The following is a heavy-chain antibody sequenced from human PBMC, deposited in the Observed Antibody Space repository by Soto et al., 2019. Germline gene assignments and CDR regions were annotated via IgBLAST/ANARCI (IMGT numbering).Heavy chain of an antibody. CDR3: AKKVNSGPGSQYFDY. Sequence: VGSLRLSGVASGFTFSSYSMSWVRQAPGKGLEWVSGFRSGGDDGTTYYADSVKGRFTISRDNSKNTLFLQMNSLRAEDTAIYYCAKKVNSGPGSQYFDYWGQGTLVTVSS. CDR2: FRSGGDDGTT. CDR1: GFTFSSYS. D-gene: IGHD3-10*01. J-gene: IGHJ4*02. V-gene: IGHV3-23*01.